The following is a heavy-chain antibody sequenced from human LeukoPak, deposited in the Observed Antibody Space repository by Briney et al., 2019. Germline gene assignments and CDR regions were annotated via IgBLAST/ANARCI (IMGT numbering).Heavy chain of an antibody. Sequence: GGSLRLSCAASGFSFSDYYMSWIRQAPGKGLEWVSYISSSGSSTFYADSVKGRFTISRDNTKNSVYVQMNSLRAEDTGVYYCAAEMSTVRDHDTFDIWGQGTMVTVSS. CDR1: GFSFSDYY. CDR3: AAEMSTVRDHDTFDI. D-gene: IGHD5-24*01. CDR2: ISSSGSST. J-gene: IGHJ3*02. V-gene: IGHV3-11*04.